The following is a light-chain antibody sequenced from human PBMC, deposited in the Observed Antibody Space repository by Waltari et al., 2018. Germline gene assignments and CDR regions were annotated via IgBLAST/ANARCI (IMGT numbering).Light chain of an antibody. Sequence: EIVLTQSPGTLSLSPGERATLSCRASQSVGRSLAWYQQKPGQAPRLLIYHASNRATGIPDRFSGSGSVTDFSLTISRLEHEDFAVYYCQHYVTLPVTFGQGTKVEIK. CDR2: HAS. CDR1: QSVGRS. J-gene: IGKJ1*01. V-gene: IGKV3-20*01. CDR3: QHYVTLPVT.